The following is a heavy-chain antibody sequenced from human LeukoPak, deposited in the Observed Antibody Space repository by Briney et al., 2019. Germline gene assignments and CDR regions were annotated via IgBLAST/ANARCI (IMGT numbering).Heavy chain of an antibody. J-gene: IGHJ5*02. V-gene: IGHV1-69*01. Sequence: GGSLRLSCAASGFTFSSYAISWVRQAPGQGLEWMGGIIPIFGTANYAQKFQGRVTITADESTSTAYMELSSLRSEDTAVYYCARDTEYSSGWYWFDPWGQGTLVTVSS. CDR1: GFTFSSYA. CDR3: ARDTEYSSGWYWFDP. D-gene: IGHD6-19*01. CDR2: IIPIFGTA.